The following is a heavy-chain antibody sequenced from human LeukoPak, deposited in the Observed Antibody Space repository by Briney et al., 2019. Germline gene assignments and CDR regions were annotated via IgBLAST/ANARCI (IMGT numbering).Heavy chain of an antibody. CDR2: IYYSGST. V-gene: IGHV4-30-4*01. Sequence: PSQTLSLTRTVSGGSISSGDYYWSWIRQPPGKGLEWIGYIYYSGSTYYNPSLKSRVTISVDTSKNQFSLKLSSVTAADTAVYYCARDGPAGGYGIDYWGQGTLVTVSS. J-gene: IGHJ4*02. D-gene: IGHD5-12*01. CDR3: ARDGPAGGYGIDY. CDR1: GGSISSGDYY.